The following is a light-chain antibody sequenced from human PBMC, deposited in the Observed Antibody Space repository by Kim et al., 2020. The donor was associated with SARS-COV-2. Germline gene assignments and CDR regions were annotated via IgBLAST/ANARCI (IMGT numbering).Light chain of an antibody. J-gene: IGKJ4*01. Sequence: DIQMTQSPSSLSASVGDRVTITCRASQSISSYLNWYQQKPGKAPKLLMYAASSLQSGVPSRFSGSGSGTDFTLTISRLQAEDFATYYCQQSYNNPRTFGGGTKVDIK. V-gene: IGKV1-39*01. CDR3: QQSYNNPRT. CDR1: QSISSY. CDR2: AAS.